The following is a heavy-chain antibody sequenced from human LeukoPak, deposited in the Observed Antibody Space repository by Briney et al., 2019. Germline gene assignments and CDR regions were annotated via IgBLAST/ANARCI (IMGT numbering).Heavy chain of an antibody. CDR1: GFTFSSYA. V-gene: IGHV3-30-3*01. J-gene: IGHJ3*02. D-gene: IGHD1-1*01. CDR2: ISYDGGNK. CDR3: ARARAYNDAFDI. Sequence: GGSLRLSCAASGFTFSSYAMHWVRQAPGKGLEWVAVISYDGGNKYYADSVKGRFTISRDNSKNTLYLQMNSLRADDTAVYYCARARAYNDAFDIWGQETMVTVSS.